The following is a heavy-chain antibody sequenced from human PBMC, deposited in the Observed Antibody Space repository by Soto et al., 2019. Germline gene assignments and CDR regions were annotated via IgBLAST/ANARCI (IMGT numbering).Heavy chain of an antibody. J-gene: IGHJ4*02. V-gene: IGHV4-59*08. CDR2: IYYSGST. CDR3: ARGGWRQIDY. D-gene: IGHD3-3*01. CDR1: GGSISSYY. Sequence: QVQLQESGPGLVKPSETLSLTCTVSGGSISSYYWSWIRQPPGKGLEWIGYIYYSGSTNYNPSLMSRVTISVATSKNQFSLKLSSVTAADTAVYYCARGGWRQIDYWGQGTLVTVSS.